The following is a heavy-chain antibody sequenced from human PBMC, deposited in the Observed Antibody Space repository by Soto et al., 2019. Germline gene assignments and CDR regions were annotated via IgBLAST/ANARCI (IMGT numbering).Heavy chain of an antibody. D-gene: IGHD2-15*01. V-gene: IGHV1-18*04. CDR1: GYTFTTYG. J-gene: IGHJ4*02. CDR2: ISPNNGDT. Sequence: QVQLVQSGGEVKRPGASVKVSCKASGYTFTTYGFNWVRQAPGQGLEWMGWISPNNGDTNYAQNFQGRVTLTTDTSTSTAYMEMRSLTSDDTAVYYCARTPRAQMIVLEAATRFDYWGQGTLVTVSS. CDR3: ARTPRAQMIVLEAATRFDY.